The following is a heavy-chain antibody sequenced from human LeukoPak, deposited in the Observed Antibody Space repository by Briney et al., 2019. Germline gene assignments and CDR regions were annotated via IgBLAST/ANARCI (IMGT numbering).Heavy chain of an antibody. CDR1: GFSLTTNKMC. CDR2: IDWDDDK. V-gene: IGHV2-70*11. Sequence: SGPTLVRPTQTLTLTCTFSGFSLTTNKMCVSRIRQTPGKALEWLARIDWDDDKYYSTSLKTRLTISKDTSKNQVVLTMTNVDPVDTATYYCARIIAGPDFFDYWGQGTLITVSS. J-gene: IGHJ4*02. D-gene: IGHD2-21*01. CDR3: ARIIAGPDFFDY.